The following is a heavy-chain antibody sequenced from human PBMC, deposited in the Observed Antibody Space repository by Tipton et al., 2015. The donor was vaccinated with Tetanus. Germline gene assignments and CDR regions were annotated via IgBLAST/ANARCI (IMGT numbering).Heavy chain of an antibody. CDR2: ISSSGRTI. Sequence: SLRLSCAASGFTLSDYYMSWIRQAPGKGLEWVSYISSSGRTIYYTDSVKGRFTISRGNAKNSLFLQMNSLRAEDTAVYYCARASGLADRPWDFEYWGQGTLVTVSS. CDR1: GFTLSDYY. CDR3: ARASGLADRPWDFEY. V-gene: IGHV3-11*01. D-gene: IGHD6-6*01. J-gene: IGHJ4*02.